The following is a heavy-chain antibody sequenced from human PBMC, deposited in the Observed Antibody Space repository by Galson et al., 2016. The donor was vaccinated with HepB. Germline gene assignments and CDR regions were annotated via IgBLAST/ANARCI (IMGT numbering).Heavy chain of an antibody. Sequence: SLRLSCAGSGFIFSAYAIHWVRQAPGKGLEYVSATTGNGDRTYYADSVKGRFTISRDNSKNTLYLQMGSLRADDMAVYYCARHIGGRGYFDYWGQGTLVTVSP. V-gene: IGHV3-64*02. CDR1: GFIFSAYA. J-gene: IGHJ4*02. CDR3: ARHIGGRGYFDY. D-gene: IGHD1-26*01. CDR2: TTGNGDRT.